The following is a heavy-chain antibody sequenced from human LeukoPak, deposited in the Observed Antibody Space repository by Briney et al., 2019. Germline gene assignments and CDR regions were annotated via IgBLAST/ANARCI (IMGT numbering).Heavy chain of an antibody. CDR2: VTGSGTST. D-gene: IGHD2-8*02. J-gene: IGHJ4*02. Sequence: GGSLRLSCAASGFTFSYYGMNWVRQAPGKGLEWVSGVTGSGTSTYYADSVRGRFTISRDNSKNTLYLQMNSLRAEDTAIYYCATYRQVLLPFESWGQGTLVTVSS. V-gene: IGHV3-23*01. CDR1: GFTFSYYG. CDR3: ATYRQVLLPFES.